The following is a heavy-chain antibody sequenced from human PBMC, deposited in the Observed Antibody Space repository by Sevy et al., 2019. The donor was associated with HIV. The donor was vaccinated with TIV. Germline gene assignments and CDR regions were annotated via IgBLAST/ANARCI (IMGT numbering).Heavy chain of an antibody. Sequence: ASVKFSCKISGYRLSELSMHWVRQAPGKGLEWMGRFDPEDGEIIYAQKFQGRVTVTEDTSTYTAYMELSRLRSEDTAVYYCATGREYYDENSGYFDYWGPGTLVTVSS. V-gene: IGHV1-24*01. CDR2: FDPEDGEI. CDR3: ATGREYYDENSGYFDY. J-gene: IGHJ4*02. CDR1: GYRLSELS. D-gene: IGHD3-22*01.